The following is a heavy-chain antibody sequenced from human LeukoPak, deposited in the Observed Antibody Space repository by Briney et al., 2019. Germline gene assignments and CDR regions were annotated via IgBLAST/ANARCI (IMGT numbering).Heavy chain of an antibody. CDR1: GGSISSSSYY. J-gene: IGHJ4*02. V-gene: IGHV4-39*01. CDR2: IYYSGST. Sequence: SETLSLTCTVSGGSISSSSYYWGWIRQPPGKGLEWIGSIYYSGSTYYNPSLKSRVTISVDMSKNQFSLKLSSVTAADTAVYYCASGDSSGYYYTLDYWGQGTLVTVSS. D-gene: IGHD3-22*01. CDR3: ASGDSSGYYYTLDY.